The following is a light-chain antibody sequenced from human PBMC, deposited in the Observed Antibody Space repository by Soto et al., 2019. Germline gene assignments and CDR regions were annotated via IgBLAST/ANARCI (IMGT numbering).Light chain of an antibody. J-gene: IGLJ2*01. CDR2: DVI. V-gene: IGLV2-14*01. CDR3: SSYTISSTLHVV. Sequence: QSALTQPASVSGSPGQSITISCTGTSSDVGGYNYVSWYQQHPGKAPKLMIYDVINRPSGVSNRFSVSKSGNTATLTISGLQAEDEADYYCSSYTISSTLHVVFGGGTKLTVL. CDR1: SSDVGGYNY.